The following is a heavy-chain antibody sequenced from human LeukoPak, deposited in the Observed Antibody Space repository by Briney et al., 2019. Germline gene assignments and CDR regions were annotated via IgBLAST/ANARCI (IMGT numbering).Heavy chain of an antibody. Sequence: AGGSLRLSCAASGFTFDDYGMSWVRQAPGKGLEWVSSISSSSSSYIYYADSVKGRFTISRDNAKNSLYLQMNSLRGEDSAVYYCAQDVHWLGSDVWGKGTTVTVSS. CDR3: AQDVHWLGSDV. CDR2: ISSSSSSYI. J-gene: IGHJ6*04. CDR1: GFTFDDYG. V-gene: IGHV3-21*01. D-gene: IGHD3-10*01.